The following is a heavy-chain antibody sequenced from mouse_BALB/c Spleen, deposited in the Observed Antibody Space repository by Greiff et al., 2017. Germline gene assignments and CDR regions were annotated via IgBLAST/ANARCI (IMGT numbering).Heavy chain of an antibody. Sequence: EVKLVESGGDLVKPGGSLKLSCAASGFTFSSYGMSWVRQTPDKRLEWVATISSGGSYTYYPDSVKGRFTISRDNAKNTLYLQMSSLKSEDTAMYYCARRGPPNWTWFAYWGQGTLVTVSA. CDR1: GFTFSSYG. J-gene: IGHJ3*01. D-gene: IGHD4-1*02. V-gene: IGHV5-6*02. CDR2: ISSGGSYT. CDR3: ARRGPPNWTWFAY.